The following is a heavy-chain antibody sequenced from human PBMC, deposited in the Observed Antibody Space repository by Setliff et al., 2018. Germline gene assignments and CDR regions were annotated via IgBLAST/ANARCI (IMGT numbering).Heavy chain of an antibody. CDR2: IYYRGDT. J-gene: IGHJ4*02. V-gene: IGHV4-34*01. Sequence: SETLSLTCDIYGGSLRNHKWSWIRQPPGKGLEWIGRIYYRGDTYYNASLKGRLTISVDTAQNQFSLRLTSVTAADTAVYYCARTGTYRYFDYWGQGALVTVSS. D-gene: IGHD1-1*01. CDR3: ARTGTYRYFDY. CDR1: GGSLRNHK.